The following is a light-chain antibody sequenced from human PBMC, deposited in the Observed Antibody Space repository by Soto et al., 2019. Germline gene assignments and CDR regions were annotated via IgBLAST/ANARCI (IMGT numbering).Light chain of an antibody. CDR2: GAS. CDR3: QQYNNWPCT. J-gene: IGKJ1*01. Sequence: EIVMTQSPATLSVSPGGRATLSCRASQSISDTLAWYQQKPGQAPRLLIHGASTRATGFPARFSGSGSGTDFTLTISSLQSEDFAVYYCQQYNNWPCTFGQGTQVNIK. V-gene: IGKV3-15*01. CDR1: QSISDT.